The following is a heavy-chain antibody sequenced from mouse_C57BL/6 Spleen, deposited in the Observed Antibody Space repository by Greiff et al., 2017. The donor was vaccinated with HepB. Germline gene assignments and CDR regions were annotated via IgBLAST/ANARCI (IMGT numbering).Heavy chain of an antibody. D-gene: IGHD2-1*01. CDR2: IDPSDSYT. CDR3: ARGDGNYP. Sequence: QVQLKQPGAELVRPGTSVKLSCKASGYTFTSYWMHWVKQRPGQGLEWIGVIDPSDSYTNYNQKFKGKATLTVDTSSSTAYMQLSSLTSEDSAVYYCARGDGNYPWGQGTLVTVSA. CDR1: GYTFTSYW. V-gene: IGHV1-59*01. J-gene: IGHJ3*01.